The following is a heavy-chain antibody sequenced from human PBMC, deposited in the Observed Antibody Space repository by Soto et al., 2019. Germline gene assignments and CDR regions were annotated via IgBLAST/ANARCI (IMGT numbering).Heavy chain of an antibody. V-gene: IGHV5-51*01. CDR1: GYSFTSYW. Sequence: EVQLVQSGAEVKKPGESLKISCKGSGYSFTSYWIGWVRPMPGKGLEWMGIIYPGDSDTRYSPSFQGQVTISADKSISTAYMEWSSLKASDTAMYYCSRQVITFGGFIHNYAGDIWGKGTMVTVSS. J-gene: IGHJ3*02. D-gene: IGHD3-16*02. CDR2: IYPGDSDT. CDR3: SRQVITFGGFIHNYAGDI.